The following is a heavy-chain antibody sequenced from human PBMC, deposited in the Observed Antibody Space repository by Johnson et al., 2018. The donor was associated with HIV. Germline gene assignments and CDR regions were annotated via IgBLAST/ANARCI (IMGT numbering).Heavy chain of an antibody. CDR2: ISYDGSNK. J-gene: IGHJ3*02. CDR3: ARESSSSSGAFDI. D-gene: IGHD6-6*01. CDR1: GFTFSSYG. Sequence: QVQLVESGGGVVQPGRSLRLSCAASGFTFSSYGMHWVRQAPGKGLEWVAVISYDGSNKYYADSVKGRFTISRDNSKNTLYLQMNSLRAEDTAVYYCARESSSSSGAFDIWGQGTMVTVSS. V-gene: IGHV3-30*03.